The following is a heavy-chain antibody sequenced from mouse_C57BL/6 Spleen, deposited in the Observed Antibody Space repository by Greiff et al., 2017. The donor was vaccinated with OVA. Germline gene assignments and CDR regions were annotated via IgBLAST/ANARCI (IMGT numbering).Heavy chain of an antibody. V-gene: IGHV1-22*01. CDR3: APVYYGNSGFAY. CDR2: INPNNGGN. Sequence: VQLQQSGPELVKPGASVQMSCKASGYTFTDYNMHWVQQSHGKSLEWIGYINPNNGGNSYNQKFKGQATLTVNKSSSTAYMKLRSLTSEDSAVYYCAPVYYGNSGFAYWGQGTLVTVSA. CDR1: GYTFTDYN. D-gene: IGHD2-1*01. J-gene: IGHJ3*01.